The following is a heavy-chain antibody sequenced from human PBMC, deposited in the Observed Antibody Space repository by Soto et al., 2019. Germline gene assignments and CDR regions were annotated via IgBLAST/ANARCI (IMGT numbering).Heavy chain of an antibody. CDR3: AKDKLGRSARGTSGFDY. D-gene: IGHD3-10*01. J-gene: IGHJ4*02. CDR2: ISGSGGST. CDR1: GFTFSSYA. V-gene: IGHV3-23*01. Sequence: EVQLLESGGGLVQPGGSLRLSCAASGFTFSSYAMSWVRQAPGKGLEWVSAISGSGGSTYYADSVKGRFTISRDNSKNTLYLQMNSRRAEDTAVYYCAKDKLGRSARGTSGFDYWGQGTLVTVSS.